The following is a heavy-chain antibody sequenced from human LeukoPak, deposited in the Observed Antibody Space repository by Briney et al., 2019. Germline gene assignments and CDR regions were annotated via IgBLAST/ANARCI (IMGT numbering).Heavy chain of an antibody. CDR1: GFTFDDYA. J-gene: IGHJ3*02. CDR2: ISWNSGSI. V-gene: IGHV3-9*01. CDR3: AKGREWEGYSYGLDGRFAFDI. D-gene: IGHD5-18*01. Sequence: PGGSLRLSCAASGFTFDDYAMHWVRRAPGKGLEWVSGISWNSGSIGYADSVKGRFTISRDNAKNSLYLQMNSLRAEDTALYYCAKGREWEGYSYGLDGRFAFDIWGQGTMVTVSS.